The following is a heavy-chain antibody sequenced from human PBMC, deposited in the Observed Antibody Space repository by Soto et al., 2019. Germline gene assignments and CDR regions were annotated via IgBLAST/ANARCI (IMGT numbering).Heavy chain of an antibody. D-gene: IGHD6-19*01. V-gene: IGHV1-46*01. Sequence: ASVKVSCKASGYTFTTYQIHWVRQAPGQGLEWMGTINPSGGSTSYAQRFQGRVTMTRDTSTSTVYVDLNSLRSEDTALYYCARGDSNGWYFDSWGQGNLVTVSS. J-gene: IGHJ4*02. CDR3: ARGDSNGWYFDS. CDR1: GYTFTTYQ. CDR2: INPSGGST.